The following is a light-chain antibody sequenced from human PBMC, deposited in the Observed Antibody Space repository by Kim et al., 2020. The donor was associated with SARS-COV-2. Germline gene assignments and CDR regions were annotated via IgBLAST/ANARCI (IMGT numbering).Light chain of an antibody. CDR3: QSYDSSLSGYV. CDR2: GNS. CDR1: SSNIGAGYD. V-gene: IGLV1-40*01. Sequence: RVTIACTGSSSNIGAGYDVHWYQQFPGTAPKLLIYGNSNRPSGVPDRFSGSKSDTSASLAITGLQAEDEADYYCQSYDSSLSGYVFGTGTKVTVL. J-gene: IGLJ1*01.